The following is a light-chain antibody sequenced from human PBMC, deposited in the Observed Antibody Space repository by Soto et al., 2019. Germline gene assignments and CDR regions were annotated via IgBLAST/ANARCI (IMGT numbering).Light chain of an antibody. V-gene: IGLV1-44*01. CDR2: SNN. CDR1: SSNIGSNT. Sequence: QAVLTQPPSASGTPGQRVTISCSGSSSNIGSNTVNWYQQLPGTAPKLIIYSNNQRPSGVPDRFSGSKSGTSASLAISGLQSEDEADYYCAAWDDSLNGVVFGGGTKLNVL. CDR3: AAWDDSLNGVV. J-gene: IGLJ2*01.